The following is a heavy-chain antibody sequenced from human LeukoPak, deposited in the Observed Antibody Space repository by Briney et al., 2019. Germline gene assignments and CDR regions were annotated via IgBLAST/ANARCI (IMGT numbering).Heavy chain of an antibody. CDR2: IYYSGST. Sequence: SETLSLTCTVSGGSISSSSYYWGWIRQPPGKGLEWIGSIYYSGSTNYNPSLKSRVTISVDTSKNQFSLKLSSVTAADTAVYYCARARIVVVVAATSAYFDYWGQGTLVTVSS. V-gene: IGHV4-39*07. J-gene: IGHJ4*02. D-gene: IGHD2-15*01. CDR3: ARARIVVVVAATSAYFDY. CDR1: GGSISSSSYY.